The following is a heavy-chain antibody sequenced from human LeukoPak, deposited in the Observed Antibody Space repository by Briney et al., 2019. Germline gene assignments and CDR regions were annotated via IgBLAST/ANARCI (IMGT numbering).Heavy chain of an antibody. CDR1: GFTFSSYS. D-gene: IGHD2-2*01. J-gene: IGHJ6*03. CDR2: ISSSSSYI. V-gene: IGHV3-21*01. CDR3: ARAGDIVVVPAADMDV. Sequence: GGSLRLSCAASGFTFSSYSMNWVRQAPGKGLEWVSSISSSSSYIYYADSVKGRFTISRDNAKNSLYLQMNSLRAEDTAVYYCARAGDIVVVPAADMDVWGKGTTVTVSS.